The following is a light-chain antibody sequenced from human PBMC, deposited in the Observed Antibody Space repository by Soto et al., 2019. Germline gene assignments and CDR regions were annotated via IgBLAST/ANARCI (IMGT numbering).Light chain of an antibody. CDR2: DVS. CDR1: SSDVGSYNY. V-gene: IGLV2-14*01. CDR3: SSYTTSSTPVV. Sequence: QSALTQPASVSGSPGQSITISCTGTSSDVGSYNYVSWYQQYPGKAPKLMIYDVSNRPSGVSYRFSGSKSGNTASLTISGLQAEHEADYYCSSYTTSSTPVVFGGGTKLTVL. J-gene: IGLJ2*01.